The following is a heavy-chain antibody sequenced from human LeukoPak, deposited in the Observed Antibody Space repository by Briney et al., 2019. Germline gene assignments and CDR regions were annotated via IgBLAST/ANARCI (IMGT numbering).Heavy chain of an antibody. CDR3: ARDRIVNWFDP. V-gene: IGHV4-4*07. J-gene: IGHJ5*02. Sequence: SETLSLTCTVSGGSISSYYWSWIRQPAGKGLEWIGRIYTSGSTNYNSSLESRVTMSVDTSKNQFSLKLSSVTAADTPVYYCARDRIVNWFDPWGQGTLVTVSS. CDR1: GGSISSYY. D-gene: IGHD2/OR15-2a*01. CDR2: IYTSGST.